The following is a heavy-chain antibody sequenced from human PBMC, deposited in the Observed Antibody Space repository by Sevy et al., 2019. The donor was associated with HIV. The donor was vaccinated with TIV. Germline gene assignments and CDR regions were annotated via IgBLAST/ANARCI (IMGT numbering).Heavy chain of an antibody. J-gene: IGHJ4*02. CDR2: ISGSGGST. CDR1: GFTFSSYA. CDR3: VPNDYGDFYFDY. D-gene: IGHD4-17*01. V-gene: IGHV3-23*01. Sequence: QLGGSLRLSCAASGFTFSSYAMSWVRQAPGKGLEWVSAISGSGGSTYYADSVKGRFTISRDNSKNTLYLQMNSLRAEDTAVYYCVPNDYGDFYFDYWGQGTLVTVSS.